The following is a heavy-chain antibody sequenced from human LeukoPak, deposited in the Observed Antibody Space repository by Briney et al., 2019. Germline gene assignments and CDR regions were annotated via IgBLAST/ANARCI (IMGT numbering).Heavy chain of an antibody. CDR3: ARFAYCGGHCWYYFDY. V-gene: IGHV4-59*01. CDR1: GGSISSYY. Sequence: PSETLSLTCTVSGGSISSYYWSWIRQPPGKGLEWIGYIYSSGSTNYNPSLKCRITISVDTSKNQFSLKLSSVTAADTAVYYCARFAYCGGHCWYYFDYWGQGSLVTVSS. J-gene: IGHJ4*02. CDR2: IYSSGST. D-gene: IGHD2-21*02.